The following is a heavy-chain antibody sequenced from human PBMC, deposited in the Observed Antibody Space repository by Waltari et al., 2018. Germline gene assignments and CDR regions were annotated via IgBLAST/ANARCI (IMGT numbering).Heavy chain of an antibody. CDR2: AYYSGAT. V-gene: IGHV4-39*07. D-gene: IGHD3-16*01. CDR1: GASISGSGFY. CDR3: AREGVALDY. Sequence: QLLLQESGPGRVKPSETLSLICNVSGASISGSGFYWAWIRQPPGKGMGWIGSAYYSGATYYNPSLKGRVTLLVETSRNRFSLKINSMTAADTDVYFCAREGVALDYCGQGTLVTVSS. J-gene: IGHJ4*02.